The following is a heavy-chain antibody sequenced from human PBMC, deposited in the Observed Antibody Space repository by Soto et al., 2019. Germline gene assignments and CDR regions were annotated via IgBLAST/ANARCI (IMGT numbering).Heavy chain of an antibody. V-gene: IGHV5-10-1*01. CDR1: GYSFAGYW. Sequence: GESLKISCKGSGYSFAGYWITWVRQKPGKGLEWMGRIDPSDSQTYYSPSFRGHVTISVTKSITTVFLQWSSLRASDTAMYYCARRGGPDCSGGSCYSWDYYYGMDVWGQGTTVTVSS. CDR3: ARRGGPDCSGGSCYSWDYYYGMDV. J-gene: IGHJ6*02. D-gene: IGHD2-15*01. CDR2: IDPSDSQT.